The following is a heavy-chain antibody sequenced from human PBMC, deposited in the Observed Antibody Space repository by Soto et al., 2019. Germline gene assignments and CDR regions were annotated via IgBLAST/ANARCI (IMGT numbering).Heavy chain of an antibody. D-gene: IGHD4-17*01. CDR3: ARLSSYGDYLDY. CDR2: IYPGDSDT. Sequence: PGESLKISCKGSGYSFISHWIGWVRQMPGKGLEWMGIIYPGDSDTKYSPSFQGQVTISADKSITTTYLQWSSLKASDTAMYFCARLSSYGDYLDYWRQGTLVTVSS. V-gene: IGHV5-51*01. J-gene: IGHJ4*02. CDR1: GYSFISHW.